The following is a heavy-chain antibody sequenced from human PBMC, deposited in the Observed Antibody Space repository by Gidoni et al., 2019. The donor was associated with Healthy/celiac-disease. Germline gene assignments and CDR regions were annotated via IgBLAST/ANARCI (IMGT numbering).Heavy chain of an antibody. CDR1: GFTFSSYG. J-gene: IGHJ3*02. Sequence: QVQLVESGGGVVQPGRSLRLSCAASGFTFSSYGMHWVRQAPGKGMEWVAVIWYDGSNKYYADSVKGRFTISRDNSKNTLYLQMNSLRAEDTAVYYCARDNREAFDIWGQGTMVTVSS. V-gene: IGHV3-33*01. CDR2: IWYDGSNK. CDR3: ARDNREAFDI.